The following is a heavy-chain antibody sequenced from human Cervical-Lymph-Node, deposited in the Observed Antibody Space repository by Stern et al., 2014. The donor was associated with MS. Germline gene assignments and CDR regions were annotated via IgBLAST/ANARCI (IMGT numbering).Heavy chain of an antibody. CDR1: GFTFSNDG. D-gene: IGHD4-11*01. V-gene: IGHV3-30*18. Sequence: VQLVQSGGGVVQPGRSLRLSCAASGFTFSNDGMHWVRQAPGTGLEWVAGISNDGSYKLYADSVKGRFTISRDNSNHTLNLQMNSLSSEDTAVYYCAKSASNFAYYYYGMDVWGQGTTVTVSS. CDR3: AKSASNFAYYYYGMDV. J-gene: IGHJ6*02. CDR2: ISNDGSYK.